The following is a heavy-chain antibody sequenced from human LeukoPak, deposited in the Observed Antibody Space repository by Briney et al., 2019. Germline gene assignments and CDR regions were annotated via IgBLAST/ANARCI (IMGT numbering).Heavy chain of an antibody. D-gene: IGHD3-10*01. CDR2: INPNSGGT. CDR1: GYTFTGYY. V-gene: IGHV1-2*04. CDR3: AREVYGSGSYFFDY. Sequence: ASVKVSCKASGYTFTGYYMHWVRQAPGQGLEWMGWINPNSGGTNYAQKFQGWVAMTRDTSISTAYMELNRLRSDDTAVYYCAREVYGSGSYFFDYWGQGTLVTVSS. J-gene: IGHJ4*02.